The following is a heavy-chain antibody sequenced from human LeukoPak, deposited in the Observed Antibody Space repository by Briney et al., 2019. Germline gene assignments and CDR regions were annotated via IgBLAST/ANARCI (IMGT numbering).Heavy chain of an antibody. V-gene: IGHV3-23*01. CDR1: GFTFSSYA. J-gene: IGHJ4*02. D-gene: IGHD3-22*01. CDR2: ISGSGGST. CDR3: AKDRIVVSYYLDY. Sequence: GGSLRLPCAASGFTFSSYAMSWVRQAPGKGLEWVSAISGSGGSTYYADSVKGRFTISRDNSKNTLYLQMNSLRAEDTAVYYCAKDRIVVSYYLDYWGQGTLVTVSS.